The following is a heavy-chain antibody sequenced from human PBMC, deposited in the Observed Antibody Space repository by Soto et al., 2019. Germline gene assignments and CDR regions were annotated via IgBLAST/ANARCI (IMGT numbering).Heavy chain of an antibody. V-gene: IGHV1-8*01. CDR3: ARDDDSAMALNFDY. D-gene: IGHD5-18*01. CDR2: MNLNSGYT. J-gene: IGHJ4*02. CDR1: GYTFTSYD. Sequence: ASVKVSCKASGYTFTSYDINWVRQATGQGLERMGWMNLNSGYTGYAQKFQGRVTMTRDNSIRTAFMELSSLRSEDTAVYYCARDDDSAMALNFDYWGQGTLVTVSS.